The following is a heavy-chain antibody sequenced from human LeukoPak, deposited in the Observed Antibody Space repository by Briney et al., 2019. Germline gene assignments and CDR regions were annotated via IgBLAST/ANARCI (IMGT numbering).Heavy chain of an antibody. CDR3: ARENRAQLDAFDI. J-gene: IGHJ3*02. CDR2: IYYSGST. CDR1: GGSISSYY. D-gene: IGHD1-1*01. V-gene: IGHV4-59*01. Sequence: SETLSLTCTVSGGSISSYYWSWIRQSPGKGLEWIGYIYYSGSTNYNPSLKSRVTISVDTSKNQFSLKLSSVTAADTAVYYCARENRAQLDAFDIWGQGTVVTVSS.